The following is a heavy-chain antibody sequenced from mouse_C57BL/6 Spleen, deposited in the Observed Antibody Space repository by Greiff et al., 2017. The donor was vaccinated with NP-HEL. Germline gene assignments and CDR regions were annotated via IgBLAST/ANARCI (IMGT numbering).Heavy chain of an antibody. CDR1: GFTFSDYG. CDR3: AAYSNYGAMDY. J-gene: IGHJ4*01. CDR2: ISSGSSTI. D-gene: IGHD2-5*01. Sequence: EVKLQESGGGLVKPGGSLKLSCAASGFTFSDYGMHWVRQAPEKGLEWVAYISSGSSTIYYADTVKGRFTISRDNAKNTLFLQMTSLRSEDTAMYYCAAYSNYGAMDYWGQGTSVTVSS. V-gene: IGHV5-17*01.